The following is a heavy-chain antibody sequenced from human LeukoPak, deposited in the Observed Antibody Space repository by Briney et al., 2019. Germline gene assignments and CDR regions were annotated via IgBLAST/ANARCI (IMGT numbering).Heavy chain of an antibody. D-gene: IGHD6-25*01. CDR1: GFTFSSYS. Sequence: GGSLRLSCAASGFTFSSYSMNWVRQAPGKGLEWVSSISSSSSYIYYADSVKGRFTISRDNAKNSLYLQMNSLRAEDTAVYYCAKEGLRLSFYYYHYGMDVWGQGTTVTVSS. CDR3: AKEGLRLSFYYYHYGMDV. J-gene: IGHJ6*02. V-gene: IGHV3-21*01. CDR2: ISSSSSYI.